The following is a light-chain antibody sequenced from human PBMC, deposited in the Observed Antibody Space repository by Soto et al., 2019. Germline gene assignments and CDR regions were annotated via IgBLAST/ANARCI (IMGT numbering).Light chain of an antibody. V-gene: IGLV2-14*01. J-gene: IGLJ1*01. CDR3: SSYTTSSSHV. CDR2: QVF. CDR1: SSDVGGYDY. Sequence: QSALTQPASVSGTPGQSITMACTGTSSDVGGYDYVSWYQQHPGEVPKLLIYQVFSRASGVSNRFSGSKSGNTASLTISGLQADDEADYYCSSYTTSSSHVFGTGTKLTVL.